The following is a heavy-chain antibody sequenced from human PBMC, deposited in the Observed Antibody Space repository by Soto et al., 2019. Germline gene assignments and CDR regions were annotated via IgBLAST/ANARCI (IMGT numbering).Heavy chain of an antibody. J-gene: IGHJ4*02. D-gene: IGHD6-6*01. Sequence: ASVKVSCKASGYTFTGYYMHWVRQAPGQGLEWMGCINPNSGGTNYAQKFQGMVTMTRDTSISTAYMELSRLRSDDTAVYYCARDDLEYSSSSVDYWGQGTLVTVSS. V-gene: IGHV1-2*02. CDR1: GYTFTGYY. CDR2: INPNSGGT. CDR3: ARDDLEYSSSSVDY.